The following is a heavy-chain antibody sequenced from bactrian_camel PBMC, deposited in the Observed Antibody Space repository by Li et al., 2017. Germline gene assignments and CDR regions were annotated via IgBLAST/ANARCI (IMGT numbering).Heavy chain of an antibody. D-gene: IGHD2*01. CDR1: GFTFSRYG. V-gene: IGHV3S26*01. CDR2: INSGGDST. CDR3: AAEDYSGGYPRIKHRCGQGNSGL. Sequence: HVQLVESGGGSVQAGGSLRLSCVASGFTFSRYGMDWVRQAPGKGLEWVSTINSGGDSTDYPDSVKGRFTISHDSAKTTLYLQMNSLEPEDTARYYCAAEDYSGGYPRIKHRCGQGNSGLWGQGTQVTVS. J-gene: IGHJ6*01.